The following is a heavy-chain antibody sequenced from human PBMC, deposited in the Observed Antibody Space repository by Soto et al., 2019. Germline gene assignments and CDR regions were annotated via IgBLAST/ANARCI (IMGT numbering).Heavy chain of an antibody. CDR1: GFTFSNAW. D-gene: IGHD1-26*01. CDR2: MKSKTDGGTT. Sequence: GGSLRLSCAASGFTFSNAWMNWVRQAPGKGLAWVGRMKSKTDGGTTDYAAPVKGRFTISRDDSKNTLYLQMNSLKTEDTAVYYCTTDHLGPSGWFDPWGQGTLVTVSS. J-gene: IGHJ5*02. V-gene: IGHV3-15*07. CDR3: TTDHLGPSGWFDP.